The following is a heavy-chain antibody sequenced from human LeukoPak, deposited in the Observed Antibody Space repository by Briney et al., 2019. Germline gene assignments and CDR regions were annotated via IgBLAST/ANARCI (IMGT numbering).Heavy chain of an antibody. CDR3: ARSFGELLLPYYYYGMDV. D-gene: IGHD3-10*01. V-gene: IGHV3-53*04. J-gene: IGHJ6*02. Sequence: GGSLRLSCAASGFTVSSNYMSWVRQAPGKGLEWVSVIYSGGSTYYADSVKGRFTISRHNSKNTLYLQMNSLRAEGTAVYYCARSFGELLLPYYYYGMDVWGQGTTVTVSS. CDR1: GFTVSSNY. CDR2: IYSGGST.